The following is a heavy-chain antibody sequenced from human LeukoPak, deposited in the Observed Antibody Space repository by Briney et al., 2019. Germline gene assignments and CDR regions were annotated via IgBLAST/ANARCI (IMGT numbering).Heavy chain of an antibody. D-gene: IGHD2-21*02. Sequence: GGSLRLSCVALGFTSSNYAMTWVRQAPGKGLEWVSTVSGPGTDTYYVDSLKGRFTISRDNSKQTVYLQMKNLRHEDTAIYYCAKYCGADCFSGIDHWGQGTLVTVSS. CDR2: VSGPGTDT. CDR3: AKYCGADCFSGIDH. CDR1: GFTSSNYA. V-gene: IGHV3-23*01. J-gene: IGHJ4*02.